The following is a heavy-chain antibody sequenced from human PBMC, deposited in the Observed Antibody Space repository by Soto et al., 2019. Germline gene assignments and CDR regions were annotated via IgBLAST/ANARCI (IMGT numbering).Heavy chain of an antibody. CDR3: AKGSSWYLDYFDY. Sequence: GGSLRLSCAASGFTFSSYGMHWVRQAPGKGLEWVAVISYDGSNKYYADSVKGRFTISRDNSKHTLYLQMNSLRAEDTAVYYCAKGSSWYLDYFDYWGQGTLVTVSS. CDR1: GFTFSSYG. J-gene: IGHJ4*02. CDR2: ISYDGSNK. V-gene: IGHV3-30*18. D-gene: IGHD6-13*01.